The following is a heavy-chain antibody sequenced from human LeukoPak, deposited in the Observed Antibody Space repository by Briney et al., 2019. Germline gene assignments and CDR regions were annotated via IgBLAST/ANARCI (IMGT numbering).Heavy chain of an antibody. CDR1: GFTFSSYW. CDR2: IKQDGSEK. Sequence: GGSLRLSCAASGFTFSSYWMSWDRQAPGKGLEWVANIKQDGSEKYYVDSVKGRYTISRDNAKNSLYLQMNSLRAEDTAVYYCASPVYYYDSSGYYPHDAFDIWGQGTMVTVSS. D-gene: IGHD3-22*01. V-gene: IGHV3-7*02. CDR3: ASPVYYYDSSGYYPHDAFDI. J-gene: IGHJ3*02.